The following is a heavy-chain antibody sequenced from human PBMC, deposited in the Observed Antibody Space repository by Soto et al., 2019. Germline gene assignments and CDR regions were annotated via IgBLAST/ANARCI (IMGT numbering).Heavy chain of an antibody. Sequence: GSMRLSCAASGFTFSSYAMSWVRQAPGKGLEWVSAISGSGGSTYYADSVKGRFTISRDNSKNTLYLQMNSLRAEDTAVYYCAKGRAIRFLEWLLYFACWGQGT. D-gene: IGHD3-3*01. CDR3: AKGRAIRFLEWLLYFAC. CDR2: ISGSGGST. V-gene: IGHV3-23*01. CDR1: GFTFSSYA. J-gene: IGHJ4*02.